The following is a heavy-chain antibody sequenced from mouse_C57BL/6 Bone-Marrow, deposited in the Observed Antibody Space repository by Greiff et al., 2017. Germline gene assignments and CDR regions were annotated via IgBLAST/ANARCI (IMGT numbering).Heavy chain of an antibody. D-gene: IGHD1-1*01. Sequence: VQLQQSGAELVRPGTSVKVSCKASGYAFTNYLIEWVKQRPGQGLEWIGVINPGSGGTNYNEKFKGKATLTADKSSSTAYMQLSSLTSEDSAVYFCARREAYYYGSSYVFYAMDYWGQGTSVTVSS. CDR3: ARREAYYYGSSYVFYAMDY. J-gene: IGHJ4*01. V-gene: IGHV1-54*01. CDR2: INPGSGGT. CDR1: GYAFTNYL.